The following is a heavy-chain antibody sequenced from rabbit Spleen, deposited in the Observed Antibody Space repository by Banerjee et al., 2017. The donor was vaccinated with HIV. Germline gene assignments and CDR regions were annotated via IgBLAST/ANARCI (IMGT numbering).Heavy chain of an antibody. CDR3: VRGASSSGYYSL. CDR2: IHPAFGLR. Sequence: QQQLEESGGGLVKPEGSLTLSCKASGIDLSSYGITWVRQAPGKGPEWIAYIHPAFGLRNYANSVKGRFTISSDNAQNTVFLQMTSLTASDTATYFCVRGASSSGYYSLWGQGTLVTVS. V-gene: IGHV1S47*01. D-gene: IGHD1-1*01. J-gene: IGHJ3*01. CDR1: GIDLSSYG.